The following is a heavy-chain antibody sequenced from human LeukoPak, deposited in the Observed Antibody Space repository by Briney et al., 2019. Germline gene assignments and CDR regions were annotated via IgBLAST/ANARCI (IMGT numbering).Heavy chain of an antibody. CDR3: ARGQKYTSSWLDY. V-gene: IGHV3-23*01. Sequence: PGGSLRLSCAVSGFTFSSYAITWVRQPPGKGLECVSGISAGGGSTYYADSVKGRFTISRDNSKNTLDVQMNSLRAEDTAVYYCARGQKYTSSWLDYWGQGTLVTVSS. D-gene: IGHD6-13*01. J-gene: IGHJ4*02. CDR2: ISAGGGST. CDR1: GFTFSSYA.